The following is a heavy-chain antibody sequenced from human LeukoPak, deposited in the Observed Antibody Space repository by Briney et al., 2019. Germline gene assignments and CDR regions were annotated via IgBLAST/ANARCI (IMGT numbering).Heavy chain of an antibody. J-gene: IGHJ4*02. CDR3: ARARSSGWTDLRY. V-gene: IGHV1-2*06. CDR2: INPNSGGT. D-gene: IGHD6-19*01. CDR1: GYTFTGYY. Sequence: ASVKVSCKASGYTFTGYYMHWVRQAPGQGLEWMGRINPNSGGTNYAQKFQGRVTMTRDTSISTAYMELSRLRSDDTAVYYCARARSSGWTDLRYWGQGTLVTVPS.